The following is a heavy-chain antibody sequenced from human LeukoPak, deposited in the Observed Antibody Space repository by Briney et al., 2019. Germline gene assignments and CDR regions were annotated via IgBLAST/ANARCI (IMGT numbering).Heavy chain of an antibody. CDR2: ISSSSSTI. Sequence: GGSLRLSCAASGFTFSSYSMNWVRQALGKGLEWVSYISSSSSTIYYADSVKGRFTISRDNSKNTLYLQMNSLRAEDTAVYYCAKDRGIVGATYFDYWGQGTLVTVSS. CDR3: AKDRGIVGATYFDY. J-gene: IGHJ4*02. CDR1: GFTFSSYS. V-gene: IGHV3-48*01. D-gene: IGHD1-26*01.